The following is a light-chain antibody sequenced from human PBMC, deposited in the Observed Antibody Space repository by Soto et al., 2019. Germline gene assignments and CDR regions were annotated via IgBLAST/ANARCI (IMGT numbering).Light chain of an antibody. J-gene: IGKJ2*01. CDR1: QSVSSSY. CDR2: CAS. V-gene: IGKV3-20*01. CDR3: QQYGSSTGYT. Sequence: EIVLTQSPGTLSLSPGERATLSCRASQSVSSSYLAWYQQKPGQAPRLLIYCASSRATGIPDRFSGSGSGTDFTLTISRLEPEDFAVYYCQQYGSSTGYTFGQGTKLEIK.